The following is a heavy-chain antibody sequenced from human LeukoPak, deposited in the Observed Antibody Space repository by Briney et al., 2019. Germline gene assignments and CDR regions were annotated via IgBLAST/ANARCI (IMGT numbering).Heavy chain of an antibody. CDR1: GFTVSSNY. CDR2: IYGGGST. D-gene: IGHD3-10*01. CDR3: AREGSREFDP. V-gene: IGHV3-66*01. Sequence: GGSLRLSCAASGFTVSSNYMSWVRQVPGKGLEWVSVIYGGGSTYYADSVKGRFTISRDNSKNTLYLQMNSLRAEDTAVYYCAREGSREFDPWGQGTLVTVSS. J-gene: IGHJ5*02.